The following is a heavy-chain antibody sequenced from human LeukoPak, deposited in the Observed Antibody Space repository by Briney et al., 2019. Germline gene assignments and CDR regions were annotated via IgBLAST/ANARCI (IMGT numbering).Heavy chain of an antibody. CDR3: ARNARYYDFWSGSYYYYYYMDV. V-gene: IGHV3-7*01. CDR1: GFTFSSYW. J-gene: IGHJ6*03. Sequence: GGSLRLSCEASGFTFSSYWMSWVRPAPGKVLEWVANIKQDGSEKYYVDSVKGRFTISRDNAKNSLYLQMSSLRAEDTAVYYCARNARYYDFWSGSYYYYYYMDVWGKGTTVTVSS. CDR2: IKQDGSEK. D-gene: IGHD3-3*01.